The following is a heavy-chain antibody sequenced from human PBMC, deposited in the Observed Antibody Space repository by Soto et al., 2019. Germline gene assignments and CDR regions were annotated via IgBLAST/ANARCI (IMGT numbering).Heavy chain of an antibody. CDR3: ARESEDLTSNFDY. V-gene: IGHV3-21*06. CDR2: ISSTTNYI. J-gene: IGHJ4*02. CDR1: GFTFTRYS. Sequence: GGSLRLSCAASGFTFTRYSMNWVRQAPGKGLEWVSSISSTTNYIYYGGSMKGRFTISRDNAKNSLYLEMNSLRAEDTAVYYCARESEDLTSNFDYWGQGTLVTVSS.